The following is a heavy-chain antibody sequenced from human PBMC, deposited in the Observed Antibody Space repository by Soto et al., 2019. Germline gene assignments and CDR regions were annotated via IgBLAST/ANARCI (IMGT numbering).Heavy chain of an antibody. V-gene: IGHV4-31*03. CDR2: IYYSGST. CDR3: ARDGNSGTYYYGMDV. J-gene: IGHJ6*02. D-gene: IGHD4-4*01. CDR1: RHPISSGGYY. Sequence: PSETLSLTCTLSRHPISSGGYYWRSIRQHPGKGLEWIGYIYYSGSTYYNPSLKSRVTISVDTSKNQFSLKLSSVTAADTAVYYCARDGNSGTYYYGMDVWGQGTTVS.